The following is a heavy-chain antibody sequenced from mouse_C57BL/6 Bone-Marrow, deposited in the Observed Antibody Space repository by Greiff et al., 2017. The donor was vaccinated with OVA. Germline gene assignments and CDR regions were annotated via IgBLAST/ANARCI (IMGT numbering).Heavy chain of an antibody. CDR3: AAWAWFAY. CDR2: IHPNSGST. J-gene: IGHJ3*01. Sequence: LQESGAELVKPGASVKLSCKASGYTFTSYWMHWVKQRPGQGLEWIGMIHPNSGSTNYNEKFKSKATLTVDKSSSTAYMQLSSLTSEDSAVYYCAAWAWFAYWGQGTLVTVSA. V-gene: IGHV1-64*01. CDR1: GYTFTSYW.